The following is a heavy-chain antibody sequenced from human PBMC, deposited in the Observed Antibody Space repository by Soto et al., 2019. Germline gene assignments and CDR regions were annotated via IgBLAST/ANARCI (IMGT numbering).Heavy chain of an antibody. Sequence: ASVKVSCKASGYTFTSYYMHWVRQAPGQGLEWMGIINPSGGSTSYAQKFQGRVTMTRDTSTSTVYMELSSLRSEDTAVYYCARLYPREFGELFYDYWGQGTLVTVSS. CDR2: INPSGGST. D-gene: IGHD3-10*01. CDR3: ARLYPREFGELFYDY. CDR1: GYTFTSYY. V-gene: IGHV1-46*01. J-gene: IGHJ4*02.